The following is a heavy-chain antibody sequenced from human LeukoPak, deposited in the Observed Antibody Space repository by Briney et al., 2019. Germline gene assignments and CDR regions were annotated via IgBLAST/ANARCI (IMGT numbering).Heavy chain of an antibody. J-gene: IGHJ3*02. V-gene: IGHV5-51*01. D-gene: IGHD1-1*01. CDR1: GYSFTSYW. CDR3: ARGFPGTTDGTDAFDI. Sequence: GESLKISCKGSGYSFTSYWIGWVRQMPGKGLEWMGIIYPGDSDTRYSPSFQGQVTISADKSISTAYLQWSSLKASDTATYYCARGFPGTTDGTDAFDIWGQGTMVTVSS. CDR2: IYPGDSDT.